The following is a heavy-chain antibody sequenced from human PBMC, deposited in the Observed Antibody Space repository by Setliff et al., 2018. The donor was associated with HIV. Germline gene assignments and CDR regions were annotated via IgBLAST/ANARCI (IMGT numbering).Heavy chain of an antibody. CDR1: GFTFDDYG. V-gene: IGHV3-20*04. Sequence: PGGSLRLSCEASGFTFDDYGMNWVRQAPGKGLEWVSGINWNGRSTGDADFVKGRFTISRDNAKNSLYLQMNSLGAEDTALYYCAKVFVFGVDAFDIWGQGTMVTVSS. J-gene: IGHJ3*02. CDR2: INWNGRST. D-gene: IGHD3-10*02. CDR3: AKVFVFGVDAFDI.